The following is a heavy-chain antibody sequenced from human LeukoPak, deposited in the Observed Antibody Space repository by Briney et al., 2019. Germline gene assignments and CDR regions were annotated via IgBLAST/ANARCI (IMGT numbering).Heavy chain of an antibody. CDR2: ISSSGDST. J-gene: IGHJ4*02. CDR3: VKYGMAVADTAPFDY. CDR1: GFTLSSIC. V-gene: IGHV3-64D*08. Sequence: GGSLRPSCSAAGFTLSSICIHWVRQAPGKGLEYVSAISSSGDSTYYADSVKGRFTISRDNSKNTLYLQMSSLRPEDAAVYYCVKYGMAVADTAPFDYWGLGILVTVSS. D-gene: IGHD6-19*01.